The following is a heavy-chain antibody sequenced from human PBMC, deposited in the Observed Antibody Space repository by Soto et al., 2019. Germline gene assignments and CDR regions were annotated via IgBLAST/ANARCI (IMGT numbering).Heavy chain of an antibody. J-gene: IGHJ6*02. D-gene: IGHD6-13*01. V-gene: IGHV3-23*01. CDR1: GFTFSSYA. CDR3: AKAGPHIAAEYPAKSYYYYYYGMDV. Sequence: TGGPLRLSCAASGFTFSSYAMSWVRQATGKGLEWVSAISGSGGSTYYADSVKGRFTISRDNSKNTLYLQMNSLRAEDTAVYYCAKAGPHIAAEYPAKSYYYYYYGMDVWGQGTTVTVSS. CDR2: ISGSGGST.